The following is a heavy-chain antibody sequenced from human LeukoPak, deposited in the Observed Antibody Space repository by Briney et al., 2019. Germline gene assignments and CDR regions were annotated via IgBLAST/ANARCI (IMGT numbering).Heavy chain of an antibody. V-gene: IGHV3-23*01. D-gene: IGHD3-22*01. CDR1: GFTFSSYA. CDR2: ISGSGGST. J-gene: IGHJ4*02. CDR3: AKNHFAGYDSSSYYYPVDY. Sequence: GGSLRLSCAASGFTFSSYAMSWVRQAPGKGLEWVSAISGSGGSTYYADSVKGRFTIPRDNSKNTLYLQMNSLRAEDTAVYYCAKNHFAGYDSSSYYYPVDYWGQGTLVTVSS.